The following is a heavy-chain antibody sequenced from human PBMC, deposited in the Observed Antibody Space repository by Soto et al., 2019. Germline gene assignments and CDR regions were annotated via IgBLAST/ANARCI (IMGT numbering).Heavy chain of an antibody. Sequence: QVQLVESGGGVVQPGRSLRLSCAASGFTFSSYGMHWVRQAPGKGLEWVAVISYDGSNKYYADSVKGRFTISRDNSKNTLYLQMNSLRAEDTAVYYCAKDRYYYDSSGYYPTHYYYGMDVWGQGTTVTVSS. J-gene: IGHJ6*02. V-gene: IGHV3-30*18. D-gene: IGHD3-22*01. CDR1: GFTFSSYG. CDR2: ISYDGSNK. CDR3: AKDRYYYDSSGYYPTHYYYGMDV.